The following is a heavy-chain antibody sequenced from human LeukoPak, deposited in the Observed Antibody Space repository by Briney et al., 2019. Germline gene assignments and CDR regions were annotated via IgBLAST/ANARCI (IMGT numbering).Heavy chain of an antibody. CDR2: IYHSGSS. V-gene: IGHV4-61*05. J-gene: IGHJ5*02. D-gene: IGHD6-13*01. CDR1: GGSISSSSYY. CDR3: ARHGGRAAAGWGDNWFDP. Sequence: SETLSLTCTVSGGSISSSSYYWGWIRQPPGKGLEWIGYIYHSGSSNHNPSLKSRVTISVDTSKKQFSLKLSSVTAADTAVYYCARHGGRAAAGWGDNWFDPWGQGTLVTVSS.